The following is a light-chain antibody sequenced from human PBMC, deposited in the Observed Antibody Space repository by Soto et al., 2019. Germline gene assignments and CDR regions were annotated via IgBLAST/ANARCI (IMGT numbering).Light chain of an antibody. V-gene: IGKV3-15*01. CDR2: GAS. CDR3: QQYNNWPLT. CDR1: QSVRSN. Sequence: EIVMTQSPATLSVSPGDRATLSCRASQSVRSNLAWYQQKPGQAPRLLIYGASTRATGLPVRFSGSGSGTEFTLTISSLQSEDFAVYYCQQYNNWPLTFGQGTKLEIK. J-gene: IGKJ2*01.